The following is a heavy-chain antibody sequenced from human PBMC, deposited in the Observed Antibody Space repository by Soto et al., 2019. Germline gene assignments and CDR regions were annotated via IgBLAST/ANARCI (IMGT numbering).Heavy chain of an antibody. D-gene: IGHD1-26*01. CDR3: ARGQWEGSYSN. J-gene: IGHJ4*02. CDR2: INHSGST. V-gene: IGHV4-34*01. Sequence: QVQLQQWGAGLLKPSETLSLTCAVYGGSFSGYYWSWIRQHPGKGLEWIGEINHSGSTNYNPSLKSRGTISVDTSKNQFSLKLSSVTAADTAVYYCARGQWEGSYSNWGQGTLVTVSS. CDR1: GGSFSGYY.